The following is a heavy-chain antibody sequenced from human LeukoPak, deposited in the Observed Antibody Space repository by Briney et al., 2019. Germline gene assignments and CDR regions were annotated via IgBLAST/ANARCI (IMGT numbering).Heavy chain of an antibody. Sequence: SETLSLTCTVSGGSISSGGYYWSWIRQHPGKGLEWIGYIYYSGSTYYNPSLKSRVTISVDTSKNQFSLKLSSVTAADTAAYYCARSSGSYQRGDFDYWGQGTLVTVSS. J-gene: IGHJ4*02. CDR1: GGSISSGGYY. V-gene: IGHV4-31*03. CDR2: IYYSGST. D-gene: IGHD1-26*01. CDR3: ARSSGSYQRGDFDY.